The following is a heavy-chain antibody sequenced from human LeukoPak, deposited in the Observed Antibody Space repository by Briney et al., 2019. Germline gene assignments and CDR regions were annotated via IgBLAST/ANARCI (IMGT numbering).Heavy chain of an antibody. Sequence: RSLRLSCAASGFTFSSYAMHWVRQAPVKGLEWVAVISYDGSNKYYADSVKGRFTISRDNSKNTLYLQMNSLRAEDTAVYYCARDEEWLRYLSYWGQGTLVTVSS. CDR2: ISYDGSNK. CDR1: GFTFSSYA. CDR3: ARDEEWLRYLSY. J-gene: IGHJ4*02. D-gene: IGHD5-12*01. V-gene: IGHV3-30*04.